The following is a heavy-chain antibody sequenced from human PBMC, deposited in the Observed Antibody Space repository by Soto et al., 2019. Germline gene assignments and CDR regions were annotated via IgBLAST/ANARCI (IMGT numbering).Heavy chain of an antibody. V-gene: IGHV3-23*01. CDR1: GFTFSTYP. J-gene: IGHJ4*02. CDR3: AKVGWEDY. Sequence: EVQLLESGGGLVQPGGSLRLSCEASGFTFSTYPMSWVRQAPGKGLEWVSSISGSGDSTNYADSVKGRFTISRDNSKNTLYLQMHSLRAEDTAVYFCAKVGWEDYWGQGTLVTVSP. CDR2: ISGSGDST. D-gene: IGHD6-19*01.